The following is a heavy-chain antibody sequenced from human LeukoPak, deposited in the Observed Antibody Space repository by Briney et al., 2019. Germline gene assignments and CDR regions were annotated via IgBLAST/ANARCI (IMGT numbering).Heavy chain of an antibody. Sequence: VASVKVSCKASGYTFTIYGISWVRQAPGQGLEWMGGIIPIFGTANYAQKFQGRVTITADESTSTAYMELSSLRSEDTAVYYCASGGYCGGDCYHWFDPWGQGTLVTVSS. D-gene: IGHD2-21*02. CDR2: IIPIFGTA. CDR3: ASGGYCGGDCYHWFDP. CDR1: GYTFTIYG. J-gene: IGHJ5*02. V-gene: IGHV1-69*13.